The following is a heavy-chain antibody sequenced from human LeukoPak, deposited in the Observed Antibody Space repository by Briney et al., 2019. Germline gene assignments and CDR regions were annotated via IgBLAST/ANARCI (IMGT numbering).Heavy chain of an antibody. V-gene: IGHV3-23*01. CDR2: ITGGGADT. D-gene: IGHD2-15*01. J-gene: IGHJ4*02. CDR1: GFTFSSYA. CDR3: AKGTLGRCNGASCYPLDY. Sequence: PGGSLRLSCAASGFTFSSYAMSWVRQAPGKEPEWVSVITGGGADTYQIDSVKGRFTISRDNSKNTLYLQMNSLRAEDTAVYFCAKGTLGRCNGASCYPLDYWGQGTLVTVSS.